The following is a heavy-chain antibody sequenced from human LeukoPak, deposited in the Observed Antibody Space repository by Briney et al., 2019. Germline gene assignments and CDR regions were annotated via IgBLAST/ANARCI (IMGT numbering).Heavy chain of an antibody. V-gene: IGHV5-51*01. J-gene: IGHJ3*02. CDR1: GYSFTSYW. D-gene: IGHD3-22*01. CDR3: AREGRYYYDSSGPRPYAFDI. CDR2: IYPGDSDT. Sequence: GESLKISCKGSGYSFTSYWIGWVRQMPGKGLEWMGIIYPGDSDTRYSPSFQGQVTISADKSISTAYLQWSSLKASDTAMYYCAREGRYYYDSSGPRPYAFDIWGQGTMVTVSS.